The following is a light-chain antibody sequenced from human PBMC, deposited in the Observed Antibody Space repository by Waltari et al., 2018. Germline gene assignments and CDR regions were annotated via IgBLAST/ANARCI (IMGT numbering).Light chain of an antibody. CDR3: QQRRNWPLT. CDR1: QSVSSY. Sequence: EIVLTQSPATLSLSPGERATLSCRASQSVSSYLAWYQQRPDQAPRLLIYDASNRATGIPARFSGSGSETDFTLTISSLEAEDFAVYYCQQRRNWPLTFGGGTKVEIK. J-gene: IGKJ4*01. V-gene: IGKV3-11*01. CDR2: DAS.